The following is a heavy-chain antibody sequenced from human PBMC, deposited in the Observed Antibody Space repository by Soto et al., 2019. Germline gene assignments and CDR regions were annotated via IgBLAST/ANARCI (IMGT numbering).Heavy chain of an antibody. CDR2: ISDDGSTK. Sequence: QVQLVESGGGVVQPGRSLRLSCAASGFIFSSYAMHWVRQAPGKGLEWVAVISDDGSTKYYADSVKGRFTISRDYSKNTLYLLMNSLSAENTAVYYCTPADPTVTLSMFDPWGQGTLVTVSS. J-gene: IGHJ5*02. D-gene: IGHD4-17*01. CDR3: TPADPTVTLSMFDP. CDR1: GFIFSSYA. V-gene: IGHV3-30-3*01.